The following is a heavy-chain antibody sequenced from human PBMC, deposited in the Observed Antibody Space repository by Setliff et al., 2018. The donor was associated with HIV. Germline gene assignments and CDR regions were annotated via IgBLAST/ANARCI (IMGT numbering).Heavy chain of an antibody. CDR1: GFTFSNSL. J-gene: IGHJ6*03. CDR3: ATRQAPRSCYMDV. CDR2: IRGTGGDT. Sequence: GGSLRLSCAASGFTFSNSLMTWVRQAPGKGLEWVSSIRGTGGDTYYSDSVKGRFTISRDNSKNTLYLQMDGLRAEGTAVYYCATRQAPRSCYMDVWGKGTTVTVSS. V-gene: IGHV3-23*01. D-gene: IGHD6-6*01.